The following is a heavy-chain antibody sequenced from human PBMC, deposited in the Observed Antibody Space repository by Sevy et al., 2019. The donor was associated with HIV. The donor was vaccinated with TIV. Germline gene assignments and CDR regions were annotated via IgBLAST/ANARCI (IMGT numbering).Heavy chain of an antibody. CDR3: ATDAKMAYSDSAGYHLDF. CDR1: GFTFTNAW. CDR2: IKSKPNGGTT. J-gene: IGHJ4*02. D-gene: IGHD3-9*01. Sequence: GGSLRLSCAASGFTFTNAWMTWVRRAPGKGLEWVGRIKSKPNGGTTDYAAPVEGRFTISRDDSNMILYLQMNSLKTDDAAVYFCATDAKMAYSDSAGYHLDFWGQGTLVTVSS. V-gene: IGHV3-15*01.